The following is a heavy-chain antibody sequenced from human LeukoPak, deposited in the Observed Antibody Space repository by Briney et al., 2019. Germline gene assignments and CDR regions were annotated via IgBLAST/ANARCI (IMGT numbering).Heavy chain of an antibody. J-gene: IGHJ4*02. CDR1: GFTFSNYG. V-gene: IGHV3-7*04. CDR3: ARVVGTDEGADY. CDR2: IKPDGSEK. Sequence: PGGSLRLSCAASGFTFSNYGMHWVRRAPGKGLEWVANIKPDGSEKRYVDSVKGRFTISRDNAKNSLYLQMNSLRAEDTAVYYCARVVGTDEGADYWGQGTLVTVSS. D-gene: IGHD1-7*01.